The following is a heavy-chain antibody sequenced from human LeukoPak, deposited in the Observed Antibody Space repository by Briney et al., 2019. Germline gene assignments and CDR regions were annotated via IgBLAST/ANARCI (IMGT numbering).Heavy chain of an antibody. D-gene: IGHD3-9*01. Sequence: GASVTVSCKASGYTFTGYYMHWVRQAPGQGLEWMGWINPNSGGTNYAQKFQGRVTMTRDTSISTAYMELSRLRSDDTAVYYCARVPALLRYFDWLLSSSWFDPWGQGTLVTVSS. V-gene: IGHV1-2*02. J-gene: IGHJ5*02. CDR2: INPNSGGT. CDR3: ARVPALLRYFDWLLSSSWFDP. CDR1: GYTFTGYY.